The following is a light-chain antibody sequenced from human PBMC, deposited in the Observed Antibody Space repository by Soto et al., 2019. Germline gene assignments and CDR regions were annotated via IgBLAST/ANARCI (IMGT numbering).Light chain of an antibody. V-gene: IGLV1-40*01. CDR2: GNS. Sequence: QSVLTQPPSVSGAPGQRVTISCTGSSSNIGAGYDVHWYQQLPGTAPKLLIYGNSNRPSGVPDRFSGSKSGTSASLAFTGLQAEDEADYYCQSYDSSLSGGVVFGGGTKLTVL. CDR3: QSYDSSLSGGVV. CDR1: SSNIGAGYD. J-gene: IGLJ2*01.